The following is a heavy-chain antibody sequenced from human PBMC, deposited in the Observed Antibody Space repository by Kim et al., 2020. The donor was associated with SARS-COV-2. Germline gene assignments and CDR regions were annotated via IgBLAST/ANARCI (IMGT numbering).Heavy chain of an antibody. Sequence: GGSLRLSCAASGFTFSSYGMHWVRQAPGKGLEWVAVISYDGSNKYYADSVKGRFTISRDNSKNTLYLQMNSLRAEDMAVYYCAKGPRAYCGGDCYSKVVYWGQGTLVTVSS. CDR1: GFTFSSYG. V-gene: IGHV3-30*18. CDR2: ISYDGSNK. D-gene: IGHD2-21*02. J-gene: IGHJ4*02. CDR3: AKGPRAYCGGDCYSKVVY.